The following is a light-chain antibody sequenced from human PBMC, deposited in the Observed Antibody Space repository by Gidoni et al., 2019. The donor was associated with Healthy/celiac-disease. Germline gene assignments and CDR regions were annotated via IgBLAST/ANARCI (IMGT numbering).Light chain of an antibody. J-gene: IGKJ1*01. Sequence: EIVMTKSPATLSVSPGERATLSCRASQSVSSNLAWYQQKPGQAPRLLIYGASTRATGIPARFSGSVSGTEFTFTISSLQSEDFAVYYCQQYNNWPPWTFXXXTKVEIK. CDR1: QSVSSN. V-gene: IGKV3-15*01. CDR3: QQYNNWPPWT. CDR2: GAS.